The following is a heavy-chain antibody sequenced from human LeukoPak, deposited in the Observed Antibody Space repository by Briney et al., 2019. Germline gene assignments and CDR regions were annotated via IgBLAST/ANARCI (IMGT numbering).Heavy chain of an antibody. CDR3: ARGRVLRARRYYYYMDV. CDR2: IYHSGST. CDR1: GYSISSGYY. Sequence: SSETLSLTCTVSGYSISSGYYWGWIRQPPGKGLEGIGSIYHSGSTYYNPSLKSRVTISVDTSKNQFSLKLSSVTAADTAVYYCARGRVLRARRYYYYMDVWGKGTTVTVSS. V-gene: IGHV4-38-2*02. D-gene: IGHD4/OR15-4a*01. J-gene: IGHJ6*03.